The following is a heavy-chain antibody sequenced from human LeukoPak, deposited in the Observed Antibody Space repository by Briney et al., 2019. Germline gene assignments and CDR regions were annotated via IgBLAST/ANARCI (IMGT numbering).Heavy chain of an antibody. CDR3: TTDRYYYDSSGYYYLDY. CDR2: ISGSGGST. Sequence: GGSLRLSCAASGFTFSSYAMSWVRQAPGKGLEWVSAISGSGGSTYYADSVKGRFTISRDNSKNTLYLQMNSLKTEDTAVYYCTTDRYYYDSSGYYYLDYLGQGTLVTVSS. V-gene: IGHV3-23*01. J-gene: IGHJ4*02. CDR1: GFTFSSYA. D-gene: IGHD3-22*01.